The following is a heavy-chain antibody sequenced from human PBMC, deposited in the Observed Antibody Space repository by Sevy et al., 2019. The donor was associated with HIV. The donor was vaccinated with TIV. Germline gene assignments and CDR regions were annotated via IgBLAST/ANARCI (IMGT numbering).Heavy chain of an antibody. CDR3: ARGSYYYDSSGPESLDY. CDR1: GFTFSSYE. J-gene: IGHJ4*02. Sequence: GGSLRLSCAASGFTFSSYEMNWVRQAPGKGLEWVSYISSSGSTIYYADSVKGRFTISRDNAKNSLYLQMNSLTAEDTAVYYWARGSYYYDSSGPESLDYWGQGTLVTVSS. D-gene: IGHD3-22*01. V-gene: IGHV3-48*03. CDR2: ISSSGSTI.